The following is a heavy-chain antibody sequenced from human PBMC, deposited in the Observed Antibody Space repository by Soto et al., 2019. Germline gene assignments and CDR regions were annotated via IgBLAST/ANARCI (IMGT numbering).Heavy chain of an antibody. D-gene: IGHD4-17*01. CDR2: IYYSGST. CDR1: GGSISSYY. Sequence: SETLSLTCTVSGGSISSYYWSWIRQPPGKGLEWIGYIYYSGSTNYNPSLKSRVTISVDTYKNQFSLKLSSVTAADTAVYYCARGKADDYGWFDYWGQGTLVTVSS. J-gene: IGHJ5*01. V-gene: IGHV4-59*01. CDR3: ARGKADDYGWFDY.